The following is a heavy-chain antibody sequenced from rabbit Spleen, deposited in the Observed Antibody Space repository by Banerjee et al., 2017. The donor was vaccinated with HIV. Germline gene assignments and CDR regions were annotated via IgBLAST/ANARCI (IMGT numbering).Heavy chain of an antibody. CDR1: GFSFSSGYD. J-gene: IGHJ6*01. D-gene: IGHD1-1*01. Sequence: QQLVESGGGLVKPGASLTLTCTASGFSFSSGYDMCWVRQAPGKGLEWIGCIDTGSGNTYYANWAKGRFTISKTSSTTVTLQMTSLTAADTATYFCARDTSSSFSSYGMDLWGQGTLVTVS. CDR2: IDTGSGNT. CDR3: ARDTSSSFSSYGMDL. V-gene: IGHV1S40*01.